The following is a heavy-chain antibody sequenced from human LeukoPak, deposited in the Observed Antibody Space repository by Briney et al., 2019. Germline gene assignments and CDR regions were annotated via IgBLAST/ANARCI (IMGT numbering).Heavy chain of an antibody. CDR1: GGSFSVYY. D-gene: IGHD3-10*01. CDR3: ARPMVRGVIITLNNWFDP. J-gene: IGHJ5*02. V-gene: IGHV4-34*01. CDR2: INHSGST. Sequence: PSETLSLTCAVYGGSFSVYYWSWIRHPPGKGLEWIGEINHSGSTNYNTSLKSRVTISVDTSKNQFSLKLSSVTAADTAVYYCARPMVRGVIITLNNWFDPWGQGTLVTVSS.